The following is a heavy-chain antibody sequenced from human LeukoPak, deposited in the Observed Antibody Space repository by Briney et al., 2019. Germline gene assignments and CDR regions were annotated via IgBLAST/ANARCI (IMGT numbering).Heavy chain of an antibody. J-gene: IGHJ3*02. Sequence: ASVKVSCKASGYTFTSYGISWVRQAPGQGLEWMGRIIPIFGTANYAQKFQGRVTITTDESTSTAYMELSSLRSEDTAVYYCARDDSSGWATELTFDIWGQGTMVTVSS. V-gene: IGHV1-69*05. CDR3: ARDDSSGWATELTFDI. D-gene: IGHD6-19*01. CDR1: GYTFTSYG. CDR2: IIPIFGTA.